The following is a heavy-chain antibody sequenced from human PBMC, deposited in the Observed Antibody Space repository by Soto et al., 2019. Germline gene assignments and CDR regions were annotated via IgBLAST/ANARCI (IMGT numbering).Heavy chain of an antibody. V-gene: IGHV4-59*01. CDR1: GGSISSYY. CDR2: IYYSGST. D-gene: IGHD4-17*01. CDR3: ARGSTVTTTKRLNYYYYYYMEV. Sequence: SETLSLTCTVSGGSISSYYWSWIRQPPGKGLEWIGYIYYSGSTNYNPSLKSRVTISVDTSKNQFSLKLSSVTAADTAVYYCARGSTVTTTKRLNYYYYYYMEVWGKGTTVTVSS. J-gene: IGHJ6*03.